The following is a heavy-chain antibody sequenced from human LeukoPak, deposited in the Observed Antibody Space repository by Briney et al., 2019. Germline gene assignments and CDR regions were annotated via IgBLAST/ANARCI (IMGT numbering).Heavy chain of an antibody. Sequence: SETLSLTCTVSGVSIRSSYYYWGWIRQPPGKGLEWIGSIYDSGSTYYNPSLKSRVTISVDTSKNQFSLKLSSVTAADTAVYYCARAGGITIFGVVYRFDPWGQGTLVTVSS. CDR3: ARAGGITIFGVVYRFDP. D-gene: IGHD3-3*01. J-gene: IGHJ5*02. V-gene: IGHV4-39*01. CDR2: IYDSGST. CDR1: GVSIRSSYYY.